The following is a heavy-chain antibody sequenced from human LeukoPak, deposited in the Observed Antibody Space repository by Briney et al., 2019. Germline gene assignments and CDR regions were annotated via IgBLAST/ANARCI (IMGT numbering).Heavy chain of an antibody. CDR2: IRFDGSNK. D-gene: IGHD3-22*01. V-gene: IGHV3-30*02. Sequence: GGSLRLSCAASGFTFSSYGFHWVRQAPGKGLEWVAFIRFDGSNKYYADSVKGRFTISRDNSKNTLYLQMNSLRADDTAVYYCAKDSSDYYFDYWGQGTLVTASS. CDR1: GFTFSSYG. J-gene: IGHJ4*02. CDR3: AKDSSDYYFDY.